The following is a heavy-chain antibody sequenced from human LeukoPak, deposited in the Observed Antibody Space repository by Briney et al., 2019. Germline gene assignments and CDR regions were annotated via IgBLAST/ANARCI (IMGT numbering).Heavy chain of an antibody. D-gene: IGHD3-10*01. J-gene: IGHJ4*02. CDR3: ARSRVELLWFGELGYFDY. CDR1: GYSFTSYW. V-gene: IGHV5-51*01. Sequence: GESLKISCKGSGYSFTSYWIGWVRQMPGKGLEWMGIIYPGDSDTRYSPSFQGQVTISADKSISTAYLQWSSLKASDTAMYYCARSRVELLWFGELGYFDYWGQGTLDTVSS. CDR2: IYPGDSDT.